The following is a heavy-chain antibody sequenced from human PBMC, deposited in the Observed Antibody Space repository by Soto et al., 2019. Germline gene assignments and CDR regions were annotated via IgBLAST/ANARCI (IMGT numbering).Heavy chain of an antibody. CDR3: SKTPAARIAVAPRGLFDY. J-gene: IGHJ4*02. D-gene: IGHD6-19*01. Sequence: GGSLRLSGAASGFNFSSYAMNWVRQDPGKGLEWVSASSGSGGSIYYADSVKGRFTISSDNPKNTLFLQMNSLRAEDTAVYYCSKTPAARIAVAPRGLFDYWGQGTLVTVSS. CDR2: SSGSGGSI. V-gene: IGHV3-23*01. CDR1: GFNFSSYA.